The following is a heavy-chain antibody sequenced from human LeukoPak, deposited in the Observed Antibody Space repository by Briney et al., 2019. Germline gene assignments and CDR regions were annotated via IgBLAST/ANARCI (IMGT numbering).Heavy chain of an antibody. CDR3: ARVGWRGYDILTGYYTQYYFDY. CDR1: GFTFSDYY. Sequence: GGSLRLSCAASGFTFSDYYMSWIRQAPGKGLEWVSYISSSGSFIYYADSVKGRFTISRDNAKNSLYLQMNSLRAEDTAVYYCARVGWRGYDILTGYYTQYYFDYWGQGTLVTVSS. D-gene: IGHD3-9*01. J-gene: IGHJ4*02. CDR2: ISSSGSFI. V-gene: IGHV3-11*04.